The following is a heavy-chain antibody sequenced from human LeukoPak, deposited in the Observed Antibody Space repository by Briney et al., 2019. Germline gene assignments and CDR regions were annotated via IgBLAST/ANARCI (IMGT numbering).Heavy chain of an antibody. CDR2: INPNSGNT. CDR1: GYTFTGYY. Sequence: VASVKVSCKASGYTFTGYYMHWVRQAPGQGLEWMGWINPNSGNTGYAQNFQGRVTMTRDTSIDTAYMELTSLRYEDTAVYYCARDYYGSKSSSFDPWGQGTLVTVSS. V-gene: IGHV1-8*02. D-gene: IGHD3-10*01. J-gene: IGHJ5*02. CDR3: ARDYYGSKSSSFDP.